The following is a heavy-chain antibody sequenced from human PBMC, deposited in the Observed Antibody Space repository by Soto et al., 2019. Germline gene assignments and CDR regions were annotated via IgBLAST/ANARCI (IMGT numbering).Heavy chain of an antibody. V-gene: IGHV1-2*04. CDR3: ARVRSGYYPYYFDY. Sequence: ASVKVSCKASGYTFTGYYMHWVRQAPGQGLEWMGWINPNSGGTNYAQKFQGWVTMTRDTSISTAYMELSRLRSDDTAVYYCARVRSGYYPYYFDYWGHGTLVTVSS. CDR2: INPNSGGT. CDR1: GYTFTGYY. J-gene: IGHJ4*01. D-gene: IGHD3-22*01.